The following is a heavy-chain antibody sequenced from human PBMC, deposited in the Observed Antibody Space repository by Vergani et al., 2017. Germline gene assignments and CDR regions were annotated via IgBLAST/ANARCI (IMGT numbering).Heavy chain of an antibody. J-gene: IGHJ3*02. V-gene: IGHV5-51*01. CDR2: IYPGDSDT. Sequence: EVQLVPSGAEVKTPGESLKISCKGSGYSCTSYWIGWVRQMPGKGLEWMGIIYPGDSDTRYSPSFQGQVTISADKSISTAYLQWSRLKASDTAMYYCGTAIRSQGAFDIWGQGTMVTVSS. D-gene: IGHD2-21*02. CDR1: GYSCTSYW. CDR3: GTAIRSQGAFDI.